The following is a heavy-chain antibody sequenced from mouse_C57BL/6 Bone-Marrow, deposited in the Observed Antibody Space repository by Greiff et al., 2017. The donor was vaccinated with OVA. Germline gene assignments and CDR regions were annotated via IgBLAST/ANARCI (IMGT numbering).Heavy chain of an antibody. V-gene: IGHV1-76*01. J-gene: IGHJ3*01. CDR1: GYTFTDYY. Sequence: QVQLKESGAELVRPGASVKLSCKASGYTFTDYYINWVKQRPGQGLEWIARIYPGSGNTYYNEKFKGKATLTAEKSSSTAYMQLSSLTSEDSAVYFCARPPNWAGGFAYWGQGTLVTVSA. D-gene: IGHD4-1*01. CDR3: ARPPNWAGGFAY. CDR2: IYPGSGNT.